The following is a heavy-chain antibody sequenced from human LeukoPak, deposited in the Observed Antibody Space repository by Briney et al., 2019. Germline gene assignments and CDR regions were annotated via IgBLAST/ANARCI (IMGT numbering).Heavy chain of an antibody. D-gene: IGHD6-19*01. CDR2: ISSSSSTI. V-gene: IGHV3-48*01. Sequence: GGSLRLSCAASGFTFSSYSMNWVRQAPGKGLEWVSYISSSSSTIYYADSVKGRFTISRDNAKNSLYLQMNSLRAEDTAVYYCAREPENTQWLESDYWGQGTLVTVSS. CDR3: AREPENTQWLESDY. J-gene: IGHJ4*02. CDR1: GFTFSSYS.